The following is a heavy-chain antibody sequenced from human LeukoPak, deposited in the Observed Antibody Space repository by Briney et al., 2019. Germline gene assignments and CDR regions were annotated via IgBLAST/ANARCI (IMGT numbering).Heavy chain of an antibody. V-gene: IGHV4-4*07. CDR3: ASGAVAGNFDY. J-gene: IGHJ4*02. CDR2: IYTSGST. D-gene: IGHD6-19*01. CDR1: GDSISNYY. Sequence: SETLSLTCAVSGDSISNYYWGWIRQPAGMGLEWIGRIYTSGSTDYNPSLKSRVTVSVDTSKNQFSLKLSSVTAADTAVYYCASGAVAGNFDYWGQGTLVTVSS.